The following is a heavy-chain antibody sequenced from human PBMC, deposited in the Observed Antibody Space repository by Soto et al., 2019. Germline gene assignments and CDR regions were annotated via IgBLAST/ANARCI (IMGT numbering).Heavy chain of an antibody. CDR2: IIPIFGTA. CDR3: ARLVVPAAIPINWFDP. CDR1: GGTFRSYA. Sequence: QVQLVQSGAEVTKPGSSVKVSCKASGGTFRSYAISWVRQAPGQGLEWMGGIIPIFGTANYAQKFQGRVTITADESTSTAYMELSSLRSEDTAVYYCARLVVPAAIPINWFDPWGQGTLVTVSS. D-gene: IGHD2-2*01. V-gene: IGHV1-69*01. J-gene: IGHJ5*02.